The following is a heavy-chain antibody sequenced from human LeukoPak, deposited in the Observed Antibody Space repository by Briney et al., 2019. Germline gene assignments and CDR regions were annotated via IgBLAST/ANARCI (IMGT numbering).Heavy chain of an antibody. CDR3: AKGQGSGSYPLDY. J-gene: IGHJ4*02. D-gene: IGHD3-16*02. CDR1: GFTFTSYW. CDR2: INSDGRST. V-gene: IGHV3-74*01. Sequence: GGSLRLSCEASGFTFTSYWMHWVRQAPGKGLVWVSRINSDGRSTSYADSVRGRFTISRDNAKNTLYLQMNSLRADDTAVYYCAKGQGSGSYPLDYWGQGTLVTVSS.